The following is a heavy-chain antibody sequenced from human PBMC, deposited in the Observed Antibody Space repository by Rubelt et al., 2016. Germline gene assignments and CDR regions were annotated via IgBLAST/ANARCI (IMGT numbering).Heavy chain of an antibody. J-gene: IGHJ5*02. D-gene: IGHD6-13*01. Sequence: GSVKGRFTISRDNAKNSLYLQMNSLRAEDTALYYCAKGPSYSSSRNWFDPWGQGTLVTVSS. V-gene: IGHV3-9*01. CDR3: AKGPSYSSSRNWFDP.